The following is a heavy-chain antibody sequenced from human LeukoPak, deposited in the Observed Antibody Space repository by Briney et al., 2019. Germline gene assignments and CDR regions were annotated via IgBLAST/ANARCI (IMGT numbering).Heavy chain of an antibody. V-gene: IGHV1-3*01. Sequence: ASVKVSCKASGYTFTSYAMHWVRQAPGQRLEGMGWINAGNGNTKYSQKFQGRVTITRDTSASTAYMELSSLRSVDTAVYYCARDLERIVVVSLPSDYWGQGTLVTVSS. CDR2: INAGNGNT. CDR1: GYTFTSYA. CDR3: ARDLERIVVVSLPSDY. J-gene: IGHJ4*02. D-gene: IGHD2-21*01.